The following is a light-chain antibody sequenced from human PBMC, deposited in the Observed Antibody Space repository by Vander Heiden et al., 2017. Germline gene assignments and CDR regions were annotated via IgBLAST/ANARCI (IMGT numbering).Light chain of an antibody. J-gene: IGKJ2*01. CDR1: QSITNY. Sequence: DIQMTQSPSSLSASVGDRVTITCRASQSITNYLNWYQQKPGKAPKLLIYAASSLQSGVPSRFSGSGSGTDFTLTISSLQPEDFGTYYCQQSYTTPRTFGHGTKVEIK. CDR2: AAS. V-gene: IGKV1-39*01. CDR3: QQSYTTPRT.